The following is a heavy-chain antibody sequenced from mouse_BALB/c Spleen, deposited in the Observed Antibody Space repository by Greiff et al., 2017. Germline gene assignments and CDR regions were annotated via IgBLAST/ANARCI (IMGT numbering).Heavy chain of an antibody. D-gene: IGHD3-1*01. CDR3: ARLGLWYFDY. CDR1: GYSITSDYA. J-gene: IGHJ2*01. Sequence: VQLVESGPGLVKPSQSLSLTCTVTGYSITSDYAWNWIRQFPGNKLEWMGYISYSGSTSYNPSLKSRISITRDTSKNQFFLQLNSVTTEDTATYYCARLGLWYFDYWGQGTTLTVSS. CDR2: ISYSGST. V-gene: IGHV3-2*02.